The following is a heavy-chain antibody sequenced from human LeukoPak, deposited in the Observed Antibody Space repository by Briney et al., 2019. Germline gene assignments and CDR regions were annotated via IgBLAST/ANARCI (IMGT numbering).Heavy chain of an antibody. D-gene: IGHD4-17*01. V-gene: IGHV4-61*02. Sequence: SQTLSLTCTVSGGSISSGSYYWSWIRQPAWKGLEWIGRIYTSGSTNYNPSLKSRVTISVDTSKNQFSLKLSSVTAADTAVYYCARGRNRASLRSGDAFDIWGQGTMVTVSS. CDR3: ARGRNRASLRSGDAFDI. J-gene: IGHJ3*02. CDR2: IYTSGST. CDR1: GGSISSGSYY.